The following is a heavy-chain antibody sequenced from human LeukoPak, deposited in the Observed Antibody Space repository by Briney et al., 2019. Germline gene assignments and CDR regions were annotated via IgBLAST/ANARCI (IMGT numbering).Heavy chain of an antibody. CDR3: AKDQKSSGWPGYYFDY. CDR2: ISGSGSKT. J-gene: IGHJ4*02. D-gene: IGHD6-19*01. CDR1: GFTFSSYA. Sequence: GGSLRLSCAASGFTFSSYAMSWVRQAPGKGLEWVSAISGSGSKTFYADSVKDRFSISRDNSKNTLYLQMNSLRAEDTAVYYCAKDQKSSGWPGYYFDYWGQGTLVTVSS. V-gene: IGHV3-23*01.